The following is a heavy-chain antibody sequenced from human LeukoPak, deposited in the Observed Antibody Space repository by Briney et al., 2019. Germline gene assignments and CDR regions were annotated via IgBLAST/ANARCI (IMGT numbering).Heavy chain of an antibody. D-gene: IGHD1-26*01. J-gene: IGHJ4*02. CDR3: ARDLSGGVGAFDY. Sequence: PGASVKVSCKASGYTFTSYYMHWVRQAPGQGLEWMGIINPSGGSTSYAQKFQGRVTITADESTSTAYMELSSLRSEDTAVYYCARDLSGGVGAFDYWGQGTLVTVSS. CDR1: GYTFTSYY. CDR2: INPSGGST. V-gene: IGHV1-46*01.